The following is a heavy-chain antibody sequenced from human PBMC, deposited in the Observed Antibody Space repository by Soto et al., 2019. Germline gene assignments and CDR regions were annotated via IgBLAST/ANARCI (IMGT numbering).Heavy chain of an antibody. CDR2: ISAYNGNT. J-gene: IGHJ6*02. D-gene: IGHD2-2*02. CDR3: ARDEILYISRDIVVVPAAIMREYYYGMDV. CDR1: VYTFTIFG. V-gene: IGHV1-18*01. Sequence: VSVQVSFTASVYTFTIFGIRWVRQAPGQGLEWMGWISAYNGNTNYAQKLQGRVTMTTDTSTSTAYMELRSLRSDDTAVYYCARDEILYISRDIVVVPAAIMREYYYGMDVWGQGTTVTV.